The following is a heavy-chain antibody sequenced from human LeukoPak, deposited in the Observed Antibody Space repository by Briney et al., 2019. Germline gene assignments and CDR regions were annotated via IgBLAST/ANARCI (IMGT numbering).Heavy chain of an antibody. Sequence: GGSLRLSCAASGFASSSYSMSWVRKAPGKGLEYVSGISSDGGSTYYADSVKGRFTISRDQSKNTLYLQMSSLRAEDTALYYCVKDALDDIVVAPPFFDYWGQGTLVTVSS. D-gene: IGHD2-2*01. V-gene: IGHV3-64D*06. CDR2: ISSDGGST. J-gene: IGHJ4*02. CDR3: VKDALDDIVVAPPFFDY. CDR1: GFASSSYS.